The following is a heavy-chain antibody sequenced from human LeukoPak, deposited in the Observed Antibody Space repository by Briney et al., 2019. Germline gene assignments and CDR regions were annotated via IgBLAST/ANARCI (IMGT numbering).Heavy chain of an antibody. CDR3: ARYVSDGYGDSRLPYFFDY. Sequence: VALVKVSCKGSGGTFSSYAISWVRQAPGQGLEWMGGIIPIFGTANYAQKFQGRVTITTDESTSTAYMELSSLRSEDTAVYYCARYVSDGYGDSRLPYFFDYWGQGTLVTVSS. J-gene: IGHJ4*02. CDR2: IIPIFGTA. D-gene: IGHD4-17*01. V-gene: IGHV1-69*05. CDR1: GGTFSSYA.